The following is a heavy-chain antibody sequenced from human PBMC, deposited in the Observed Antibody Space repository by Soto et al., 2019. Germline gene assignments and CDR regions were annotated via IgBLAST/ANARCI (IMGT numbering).Heavy chain of an antibody. CDR3: ATASSSPSVAHY. CDR2: IYDSESA. J-gene: IGHJ4*02. Sequence: QVQLQESGPGLVKPSQTLSLTCNVSGESISSGGYYWSWIRHHPGKGLEWIGYIYDSESAYYNPSPDSRVTTSLDTATIHFALRLRSVTAADTAVYYRATASSSPSVAHYSGQGTLVTVFS. D-gene: IGHD6-6*01. V-gene: IGHV4-31*03. CDR1: GESISSGGYY.